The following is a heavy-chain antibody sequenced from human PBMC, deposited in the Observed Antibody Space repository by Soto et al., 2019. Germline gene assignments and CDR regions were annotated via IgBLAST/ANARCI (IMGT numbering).Heavy chain of an antibody. CDR1: GYTFTSYG. CDR3: ARDWVNGDSSGYIPGDYYYYYGMDV. Sequence: ASVKVSCKASGYTFTSYGISWVRQAPGQGLEWMGWISAYNGNTNYAQKLQGRVTMTTDTSTSTAYMELRSLRSDDTAVYYCARDWVNGDSSGYIPGDYYYYYGMDVWGQGTTVTVSS. CDR2: ISAYNGNT. D-gene: IGHD3-22*01. J-gene: IGHJ6*02. V-gene: IGHV1-18*04.